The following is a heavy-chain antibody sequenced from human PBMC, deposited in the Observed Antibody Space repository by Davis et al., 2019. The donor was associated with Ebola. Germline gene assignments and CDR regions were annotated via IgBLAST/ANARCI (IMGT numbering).Heavy chain of an antibody. CDR2: INPNTGGI. J-gene: IGHJ6*02. D-gene: IGHD2-21*01. CDR1: GYGFNDFY. V-gene: IGHV1-2*02. CDR3: AIGVVAQHHYDMDV. Sequence: ASVKVSCKASGYGFNDFYLHWVRQAPGQGLEWMGWINPNTGGIDYAQKFQGRVTMTRDMSISTGYMELSRLTADDTAVYYCAIGVVAQHHYDMDVWGQGTTVTVSS.